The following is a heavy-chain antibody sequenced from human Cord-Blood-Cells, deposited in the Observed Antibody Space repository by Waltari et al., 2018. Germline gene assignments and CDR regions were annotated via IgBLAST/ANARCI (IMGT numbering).Heavy chain of an antibody. V-gene: IGHV4-39*07. CDR2: IYYSGST. CDR3: ASFFGELSWYFDL. CDR1: GGSISSSSYY. Sequence: QLQLQESGPGLVKPSETLSLTCTVSGGSISSSSYYWGWIRQPPGKGLEWIGSIYYSGSTYYNPSLKSRVTISVDTSKNQFSLKLSSVTAADTAVYYCASFFGELSWYFDLWGRGTLVTVSS. J-gene: IGHJ2*01. D-gene: IGHD3-10*01.